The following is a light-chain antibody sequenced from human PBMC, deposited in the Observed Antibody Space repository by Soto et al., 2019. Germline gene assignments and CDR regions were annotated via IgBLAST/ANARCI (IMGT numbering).Light chain of an antibody. CDR1: RSNIGNND. CDR2: DNN. CDR3: GTWDGSLSAVV. Sequence: QSVLTQPPSVSAAPRQRVTISCSGSRSNIGNNDVSWYQQFPGTAPRLLIYDNNKRPSGIPDRFSGSKSGTSATLGITGLQTGDEADYYCGTWDGSLSAVVFGGGTKLTVL. J-gene: IGLJ3*02. V-gene: IGLV1-51*01.